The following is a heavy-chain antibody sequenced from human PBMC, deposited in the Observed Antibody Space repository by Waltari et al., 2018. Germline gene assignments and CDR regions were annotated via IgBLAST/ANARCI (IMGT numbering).Heavy chain of an antibody. CDR2: ISSSGSTI. J-gene: IGHJ6*02. Sequence: EVQLVESGGGLVQPGGSLRLSCAASGFTFSTYEMNWVRQAPGKGLEWASYISSSGSTIDYADSVKGRFTSSRDNAKNSLYLQMNSLRAEDTAGYYCARESSSSWYYYYGMDVWGQGTTVTVSS. D-gene: IGHD2-2*01. V-gene: IGHV3-48*03. CDR3: ARESSSSWYYYYGMDV. CDR1: GFTFSTYE.